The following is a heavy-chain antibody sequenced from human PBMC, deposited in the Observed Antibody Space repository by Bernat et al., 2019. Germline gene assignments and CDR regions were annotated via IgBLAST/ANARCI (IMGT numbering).Heavy chain of an antibody. CDR2: ISSSSSYT. V-gene: IGHV3-11*05. CDR3: ARAGRWLHIAFDY. Sequence: QVQLVESGGGLVKPGGSLRLSCVASGFTFSDYYMSWIRQAPGKGLEWVSYISSSSSYTNYADSVKGRFTISRDNAKNSLYLQMNSLRAEDTAVYYCARAGRWLHIAFDYWGQGTLVTVSS. CDR1: GFTFSDYY. J-gene: IGHJ4*02. D-gene: IGHD3-10*01.